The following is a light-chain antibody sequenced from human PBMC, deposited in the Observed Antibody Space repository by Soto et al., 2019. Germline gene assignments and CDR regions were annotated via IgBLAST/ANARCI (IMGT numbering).Light chain of an antibody. J-gene: IGKJ1*01. CDR2: DAS. V-gene: IGKV3-11*01. CDR1: QSVSSS. CDR3: QQRSDWPRT. Sequence: EIVLTQSPATLSLSPGERATLSCRASQSVSSSLAWYQQKPGQAPRPLIYDASNRATGIPARFSGSGSGTDFTLTISSLEPEDFAVYYCQQRSDWPRTFGQGTKVDIK.